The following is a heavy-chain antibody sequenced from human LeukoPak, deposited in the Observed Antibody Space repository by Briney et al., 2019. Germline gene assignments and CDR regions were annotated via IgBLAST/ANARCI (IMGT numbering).Heavy chain of an antibody. V-gene: IGHV3-23*01. Sequence: GGSLRLACAASGFAFSSYAMSWVRQAPGKGLEWVSAISGSGGSTYYADSVKGRFTISRDNAKNTLYLQMNSLRAEDTAVYYCAKLSPPYYYGMDVWGQGTTVTVSS. CDR3: AKLSPPYYYGMDV. CDR2: ISGSGGST. CDR1: GFAFSSYA. J-gene: IGHJ6*02.